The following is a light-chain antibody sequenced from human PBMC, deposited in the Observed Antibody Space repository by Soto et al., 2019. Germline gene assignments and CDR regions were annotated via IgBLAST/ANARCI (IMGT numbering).Light chain of an antibody. CDR2: GAS. CDR3: QQRSDWPLT. CDR1: QSVGSD. J-gene: IGKJ4*01. V-gene: IGKV3-15*01. Sequence: EIVMTQSPATLSVSPGERATLSCRASQSVGSDLAWYQQKPGQAPRLLIYGASTRAPGIPARFSGSGSGTEFTLTVSSLQSEDIAVYYCQQRSDWPLTFGGGTKVEIK.